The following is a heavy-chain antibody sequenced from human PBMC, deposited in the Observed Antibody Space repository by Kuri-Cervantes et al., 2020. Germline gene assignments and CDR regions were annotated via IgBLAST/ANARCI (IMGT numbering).Heavy chain of an antibody. J-gene: IGHJ4*02. CDR1: GGSITTYY. D-gene: IGHD2-21*02. Sequence: SETLSLTCSVSGGSITTYYWSWIRQPPGKGLEWIGYISNTGSTDYNPSLKSRVTISVDTSKNQFSLKLSSVTAADTAVYYCARARGDYYFDYWGQGTLVTVSS. CDR2: ISNTGST. CDR3: ARARGDYYFDY. V-gene: IGHV4-59*01.